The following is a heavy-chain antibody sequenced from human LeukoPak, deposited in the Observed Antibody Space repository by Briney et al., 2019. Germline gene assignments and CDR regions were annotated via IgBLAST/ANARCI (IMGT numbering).Heavy chain of an antibody. CDR3: ARDRGDYGLLVSGFDP. CDR1: GFTFDDYG. J-gene: IGHJ5*02. Sequence: GGSLRLSCAASGFTFDDYGMSWVRQAPGKGLEWVSGINWNGGSTHYADSVKGRFTISRDNAKNSLYLQMNSLRAEDTALYHCARDRGDYGLLVSGFDPWGQGTLVTVSS. CDR2: INWNGGST. V-gene: IGHV3-20*01. D-gene: IGHD4-17*01.